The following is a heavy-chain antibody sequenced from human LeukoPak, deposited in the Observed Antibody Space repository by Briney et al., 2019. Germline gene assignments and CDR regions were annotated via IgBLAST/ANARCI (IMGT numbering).Heavy chain of an antibody. Sequence: GGSLRLSCAASGFTFSSQSMNWIRQAPGKGLEWVSYISSSGSTIYYADSVKGRFTISRDNAKNSLYLQMNSLRVEDTAVYYCATIASAEQSPFDYWGQGTLVTVSS. CDR2: ISSSGSTI. CDR1: GFTFSSQS. J-gene: IGHJ4*02. D-gene: IGHD6-13*01. V-gene: IGHV3-48*04. CDR3: ATIASAEQSPFDY.